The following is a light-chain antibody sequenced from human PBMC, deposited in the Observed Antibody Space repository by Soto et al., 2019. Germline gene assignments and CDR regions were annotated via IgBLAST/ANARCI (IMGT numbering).Light chain of an antibody. V-gene: IGKV3-11*01. CDR1: QSVSSY. Sequence: EIVLTQSPATLSLSPGERATLSCRASQSVSSYLAWYQQKPGQAPRLLSYDASNRATGIPARCSGSGSGTDFTLTISSLEPEDFAVYYCQQRSNWPPSNTFGQGTKLEIK. J-gene: IGKJ2*01. CDR2: DAS. CDR3: QQRSNWPPSNT.